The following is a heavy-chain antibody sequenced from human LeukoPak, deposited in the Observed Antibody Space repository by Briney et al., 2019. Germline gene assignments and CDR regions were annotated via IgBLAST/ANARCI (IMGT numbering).Heavy chain of an antibody. CDR2: IYHSGST. V-gene: IGHV4-30-2*01. D-gene: IGHD3-10*01. J-gene: IGHJ4*02. CDR3: AKDREVRGVNPYYFDY. CDR1: GGSISSGGYS. Sequence: PSQTLSLTCAVSGGSISSGGYSWSWIRQPPGKGLEWIGYIYHSGSTYYNPSLKSRVTISVDRSKNQFSLKLSSVTAADSAVYYCAKDREVRGVNPYYFDYWGQGTLVTVSS.